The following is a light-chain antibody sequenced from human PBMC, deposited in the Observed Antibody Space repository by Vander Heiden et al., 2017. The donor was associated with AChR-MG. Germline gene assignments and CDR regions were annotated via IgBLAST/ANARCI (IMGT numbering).Light chain of an antibody. J-gene: IGLJ3*02. CDR3: SSDTISSNWV. CDR2: DVS. CDR1: SSDVGGYND. Sequence: QSALTPPATLAQSPRQSITISCTGTSSDVGGYNDVSWYQQHPGKAPKLMIYDVSKRSSGVYNRFSGSKSGNTASLTITGLQAEDEADYYCSSDTISSNWVFGGGTKLTVL. V-gene: IGLV2-14*01.